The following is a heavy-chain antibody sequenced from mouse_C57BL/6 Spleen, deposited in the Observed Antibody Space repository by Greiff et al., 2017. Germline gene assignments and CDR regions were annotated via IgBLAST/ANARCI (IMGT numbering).Heavy chain of an antibody. D-gene: IGHD2-4*01. J-gene: IGHJ2*01. Sequence: VQGVESGAELARPGASVKLSCKASGYTFTSYGISWVKQRTGQGLVWIGEIYPRSGNTYYNEKFKGKATLTADKSSSTAYMELRSLTSEDSAVYFCARRRNDYDFDYWGQGTTLTVSS. CDR1: GYTFTSYG. CDR2: IYPRSGNT. CDR3: ARRRNDYDFDY. V-gene: IGHV1-81*01.